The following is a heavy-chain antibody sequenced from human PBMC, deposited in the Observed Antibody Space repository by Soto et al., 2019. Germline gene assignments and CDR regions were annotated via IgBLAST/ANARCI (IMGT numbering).Heavy chain of an antibody. Sequence: QVQLVQSGAEVKKPESSVKVSCKAPRGTFSTYAISWIRQAPGQGLEWMGGIIPMFGTANYAQRFQDRVTITADESTNTVYMKLSSLRSEDTAVYFCASGIQLWLRRINNGYSGWGQGTLVTVSS. D-gene: IGHD5-18*01. V-gene: IGHV1-69*12. J-gene: IGHJ4*02. CDR1: RGTFSTYA. CDR3: ASGIQLWLRRINNGYSG. CDR2: IIPMFGTA.